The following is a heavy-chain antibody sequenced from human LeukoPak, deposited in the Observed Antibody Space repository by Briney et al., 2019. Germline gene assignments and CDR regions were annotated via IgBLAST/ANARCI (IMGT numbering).Heavy chain of an antibody. J-gene: IGHJ3*02. CDR2: ISGSGGST. D-gene: IGHD2-15*01. V-gene: IGHV3-23*01. CDR1: GFTFSSYS. Sequence: PGGSLRLSCAASGFTFSSYSMNWVRQAPGKGLEWVSAISGSGGSTYYADSVKGRFTISRDNSKNTLYLQMNSLRAEDTAVYYCANPSLVVVAATQEVDIWGQGTMVTVSS. CDR3: ANPSLVVVAATQEVDI.